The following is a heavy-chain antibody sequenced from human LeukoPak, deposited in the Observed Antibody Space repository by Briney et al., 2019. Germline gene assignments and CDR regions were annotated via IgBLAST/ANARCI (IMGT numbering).Heavy chain of an antibody. J-gene: IGHJ4*02. D-gene: IGHD2-8*01. V-gene: IGHV3-23*01. CDR3: AKDVCTSPRCLLYFDS. CDR1: GFAFSNYA. CDR2: ISGFNT. Sequence: GGSLRLSCTTSGFAFSNYAMNWVRQAPGKGPEWVSGISGFNTYYADSVKGWFTIFRDNSKNVLYLQMDRLRAEDTAVYSCAKDVCTSPRCLLYFDSWGQGTLVTVSS.